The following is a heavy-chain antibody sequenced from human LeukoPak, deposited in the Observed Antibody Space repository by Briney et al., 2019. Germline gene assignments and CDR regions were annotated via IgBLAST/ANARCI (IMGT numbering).Heavy chain of an antibody. CDR2: ISYDVSNK. D-gene: IGHD3-10*01. J-gene: IGHJ4*02. CDR1: GFTLSSYG. V-gene: IGHV3-30*03. Sequence: GGSLRLSCAASGFTLSSYGMHWVRQAPGKGLEWVAVISYDVSNKYYADSVKGRFTISRDNSKNTLYLQMNSLRAEDTAVYYCVAPQSPRGFDYWGQGTLVTVSS. CDR3: VAPQSPRGFDY.